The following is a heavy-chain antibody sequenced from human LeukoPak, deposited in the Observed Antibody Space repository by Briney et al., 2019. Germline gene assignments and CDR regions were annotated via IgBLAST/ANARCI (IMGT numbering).Heavy chain of an antibody. Sequence: SETLSLTCTVSGGSISSYYWSWIRQPPGKGLEWIGYIYYSGSTNYNPSLKSRVTISVDTSKNQFSLKLSSVTAADTAVYYCARVVDILGHYYYMDVWGKGTTVTIS. CDR2: IYYSGST. J-gene: IGHJ6*03. D-gene: IGHD3-9*01. CDR1: GGSISSYY. CDR3: ARVVDILGHYYYMDV. V-gene: IGHV4-59*01.